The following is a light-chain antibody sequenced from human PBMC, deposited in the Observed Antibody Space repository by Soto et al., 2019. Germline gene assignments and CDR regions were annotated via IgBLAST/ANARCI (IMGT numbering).Light chain of an antibody. CDR1: SSDIGAYRY. V-gene: IGLV2-14*01. J-gene: IGLJ2*01. CDR3: CSYTGRTTRVV. CDR2: EVS. Sequence: QSALTQPASVSGSPGQSITISCTGTSSDIGAYRYVSWYQQQSGKAPKLMIYEVSNRPSGVSNRFSGSKSGNTASLTISGLQSEDEADYYCCSYTGRTTRVVFGGGTKLTVL.